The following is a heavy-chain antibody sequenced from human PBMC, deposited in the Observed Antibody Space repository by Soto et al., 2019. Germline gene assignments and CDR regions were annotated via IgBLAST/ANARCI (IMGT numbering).Heavy chain of an antibody. V-gene: IGHV4-30-2*01. CDR1: GCSISSGGYS. CDR3: ARVRGVAAGQIDY. J-gene: IGHJ4*02. CDR2: IYHSGST. D-gene: IGHD6-13*01. Sequence: PSETLSLTCAVSGCSISSGGYSWSWIRQPPGKGLEWIGYIYHSGSTYYNPSLKSRVTISVDRSKNQFSLKLSSVTAADTAVYYCARVRGVAAGQIDYWGQGTLVTVSS.